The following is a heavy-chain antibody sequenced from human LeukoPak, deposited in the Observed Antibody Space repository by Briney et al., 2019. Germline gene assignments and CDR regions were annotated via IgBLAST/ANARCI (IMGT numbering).Heavy chain of an antibody. CDR3: ARDRPYSGSHYAFDI. D-gene: IGHD1-26*01. J-gene: IGHJ3*02. CDR1: GGSISSSSYY. Sequence: SETLSLTCTVSGGSISSSSYYWGWIRQPPGKGLEWIGSIYYSGSTYYNPSLKSRVTISVDTSKNQFSLKLSSVTAADTAVYYCARDRPYSGSHYAFDIWGQGTMVTVSS. V-gene: IGHV4-39*07. CDR2: IYYSGST.